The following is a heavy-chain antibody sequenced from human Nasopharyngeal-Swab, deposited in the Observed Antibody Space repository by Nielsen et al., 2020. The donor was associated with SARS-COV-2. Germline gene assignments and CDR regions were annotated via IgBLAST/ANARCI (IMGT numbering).Heavy chain of an antibody. V-gene: IGHV1-69*04. CDR3: AVLGYCSGGSCRDAFDI. CDR1: GYTFTSYG. Sequence: SVKVSCKASGYTFTSYGISWVRQAPGQGLEWMGRIIPILGIANYAQKFQGRVTITADKSTSTAYMELSSLRSEDTAVYYCAVLGYCSGGSCRDAFDIWGQGTMVTVSS. CDR2: IIPILGIA. J-gene: IGHJ3*02. D-gene: IGHD2-15*01.